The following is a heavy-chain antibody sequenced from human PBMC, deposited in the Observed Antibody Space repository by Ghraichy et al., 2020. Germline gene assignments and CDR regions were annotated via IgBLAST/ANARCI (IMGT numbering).Heavy chain of an antibody. D-gene: IGHD1-26*01. CDR2: ISSSGSTI. CDR3: ARMIAVGASNWFDP. J-gene: IGHJ5*02. CDR1: GFTFSDYY. V-gene: IGHV3-11*01. Sequence: GEALNISCAASGFTFSDYYMSWIRQAPGKGLEWVSYISSSGSTIYYADSVKGRFTISRDNAKNSLYLQKNSLRAEDTAVYYCARMIAVGASNWFDPWGQGTLVTVSS.